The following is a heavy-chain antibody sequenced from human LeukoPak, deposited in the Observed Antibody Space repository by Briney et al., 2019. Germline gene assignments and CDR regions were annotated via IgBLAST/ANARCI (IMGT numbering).Heavy chain of an antibody. CDR3: ARDSRDLEDNYYYMDV. D-gene: IGHD2-21*01. V-gene: IGHV1-69*05. CDR1: GGTFSSHV. CDR2: TNPITGTP. J-gene: IGHJ6*03. Sequence: GASVTVSCKASGGTFSSHVFSRVRQAPGQGLEWMGETNPITGTPNYAQKFQGRLTITTDESTSTFYMELSSLTSEDTAVYYCARDSRDLEDNYYYMDVWGKGTTVTVSS.